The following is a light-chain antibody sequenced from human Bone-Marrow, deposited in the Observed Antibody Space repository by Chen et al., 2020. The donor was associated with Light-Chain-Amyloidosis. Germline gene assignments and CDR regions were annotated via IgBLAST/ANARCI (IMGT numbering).Light chain of an antibody. Sequence: QSALTQPASVSGSPGQSITISCTGTSSDIGGYNYVFWYQQHPGSAPKLMIYDVTNRPSGVSNRFAGSKAGNAASLTSSGHQAEEEADYYCSAYTTGSDPLIFGGGTKLTVL. CDR1: SSDIGGYNY. CDR3: SAYTTGSDPLI. V-gene: IGLV2-14*03. J-gene: IGLJ2*01. CDR2: DVT.